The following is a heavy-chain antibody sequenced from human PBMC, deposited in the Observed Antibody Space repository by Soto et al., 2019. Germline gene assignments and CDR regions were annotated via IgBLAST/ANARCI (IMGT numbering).Heavy chain of an antibody. J-gene: IGHJ6*02. CDR1: GGTFSSYA. CDR2: IIPIFGTA. Sequence: QVQLVQSGAEVKKPGSSVKVSCKAPGGTFSSYAISWVRQAPGQGLEWKGGIIPIFGTANYAQKFQGRVTITADESTSTGYMELSSLRSEDTAVYYCARSQGGSSSLVIYYCYYSGMDVWGQGTTVTVSS. CDR3: ARSQGGSSSLVIYYCYYSGMDV. D-gene: IGHD2-15*01. V-gene: IGHV1-69*01.